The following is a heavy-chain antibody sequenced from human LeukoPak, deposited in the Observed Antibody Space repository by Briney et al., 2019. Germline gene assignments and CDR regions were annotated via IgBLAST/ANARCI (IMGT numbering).Heavy chain of an antibody. J-gene: IGHJ6*03. CDR1: GGSISSGSYY. D-gene: IGHD5-18*01. V-gene: IGHV4-61*02. CDR3: ARDGYPKVRRYNYYYYMDV. Sequence: VKPSETLSLTCTVSGGSISSGSYYWSWIRQPAGKGLEWIGRIYTSGSTNYNPSLKTRFTISVDTSKNQFSLKLCSVTAADTAVYYCARDGYPKVRRYNYYYYMDVWGKGTTVTVSS. CDR2: IYTSGST.